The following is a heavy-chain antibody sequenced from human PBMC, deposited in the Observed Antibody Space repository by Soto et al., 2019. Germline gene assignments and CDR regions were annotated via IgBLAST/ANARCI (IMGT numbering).Heavy chain of an antibody. D-gene: IGHD6-19*01. CDR2: IYSGGST. CDR1: GFIVSSNY. J-gene: IGHJ3*02. Sequence: GGSLRLSCAASGFIVSSNYMSWVRQAPGKGLEWVLVIYSGGSTYYADSVKGRFTVSRDNSKNTLYLQMNSLRAEDTAVYYCAGRTLVVAGKAGAFDIWGQGTLVTVSS. V-gene: IGHV3-66*01. CDR3: AGRTLVVAGKAGAFDI.